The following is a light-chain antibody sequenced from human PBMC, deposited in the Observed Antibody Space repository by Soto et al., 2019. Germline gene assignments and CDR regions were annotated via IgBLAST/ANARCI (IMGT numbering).Light chain of an antibody. Sequence: EIVLTQSPGTLSLSPGESATLSCRASQSVSNNYLAWYQQKPGQAPRLLIYGVSSRATGIPDRFSGSGSGTDFTLTISSLEPEDFAVYYCQQRSNWPPITFGQGTRLEI. V-gene: IGKV3D-20*02. CDR2: GVS. CDR1: QSVSNNY. CDR3: QQRSNWPPIT. J-gene: IGKJ5*01.